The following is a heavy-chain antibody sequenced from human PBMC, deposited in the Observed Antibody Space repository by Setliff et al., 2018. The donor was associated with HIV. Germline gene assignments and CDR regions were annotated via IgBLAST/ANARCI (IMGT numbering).Heavy chain of an antibody. CDR2: FYYSGNT. CDR1: GGSISSSGPGYY. Sequence: SETLSLTCTVSGGSISSSGPGYYWGWVRQPPGGGLEWIGSFYYSGNTYYSPSLKGRVTISIDTSKNQFSLKLSSVTAADTAVYYCVREGVRRGLGSGSFRYRAYYFDQWGQGTLVTVSS. V-gene: IGHV4-39*07. J-gene: IGHJ4*02. CDR3: VREGVRRGLGSGSFRYRAYYFDQ. D-gene: IGHD3-10*01.